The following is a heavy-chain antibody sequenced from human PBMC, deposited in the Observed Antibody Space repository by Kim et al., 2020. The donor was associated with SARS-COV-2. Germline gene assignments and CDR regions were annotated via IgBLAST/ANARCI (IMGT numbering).Heavy chain of an antibody. Sequence: GESLKISCKGSGYSFTSYWISWVRQMPGKGLEWMGRIDPSDSYTNYSPSFQGHVTISADKSISTAYLQWSSLKASDTAMYYCARTDLNYGDYTHIDYWGQGTLVTVSS. CDR3: ARTDLNYGDYTHIDY. D-gene: IGHD4-17*01. CDR2: IDPSDSYT. J-gene: IGHJ4*02. CDR1: GYSFTSYW. V-gene: IGHV5-10-1*01.